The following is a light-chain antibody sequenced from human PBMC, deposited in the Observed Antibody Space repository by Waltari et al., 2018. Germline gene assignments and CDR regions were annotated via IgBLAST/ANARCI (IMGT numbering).Light chain of an antibody. Sequence: QSVLTQPPSVSAAPGQKVTISCSGSTSNIGDNYVSWYQQFPGAAPKVLIYGNEKRTKGTPDRFSASKSGKSATLDITGLQTGDEADYFCGTRDNTLSPVFGGGTTVTVL. CDR2: GNE. CDR1: TSNIGDNY. J-gene: IGLJ2*01. CDR3: GTRDNTLSPV. V-gene: IGLV1-51*02.